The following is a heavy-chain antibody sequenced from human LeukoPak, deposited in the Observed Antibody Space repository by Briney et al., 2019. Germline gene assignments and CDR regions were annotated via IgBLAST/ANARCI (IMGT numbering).Heavy chain of an antibody. D-gene: IGHD4-17*01. CDR3: ASLMTTVTTYLWSFGGFDY. CDR1: ASTSTSFW. CDR2: IKQVGSEK. Sequence: GGSLTPSCPASASTSTSFWMSWVRPAAGKGREWVANIKQVGSEKYYVGSVKGRLTLSRDNAKSSLYLQMNSLRAEDTAVYYCASLMTTVTTYLWSFGGFDYGGQGNLVTVSS. V-gene: IGHV3-7*01. J-gene: IGHJ4*02.